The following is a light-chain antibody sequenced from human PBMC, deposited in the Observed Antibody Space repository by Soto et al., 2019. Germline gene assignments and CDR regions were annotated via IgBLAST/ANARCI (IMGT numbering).Light chain of an antibody. CDR2: KAS. J-gene: IGKJ1*01. Sequence: DIQMTQSPSTLSASVGDRVTITCRASQSISSWLAWYQQKPGKAPKLLTYKASSLESGVPSRFSGSGSGTEFTLTISSLQPDDFATYYCQQYNSWWTFGQGTTVEIK. CDR1: QSISSW. CDR3: QQYNSWWT. V-gene: IGKV1-5*03.